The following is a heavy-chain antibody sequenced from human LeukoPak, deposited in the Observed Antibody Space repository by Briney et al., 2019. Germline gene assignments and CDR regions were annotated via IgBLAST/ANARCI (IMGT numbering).Heavy chain of an antibody. D-gene: IGHD5-12*01. Sequence: PGRSLRLSCAAPGFTFSGYGMHWGRQGPGKGGEWGSVIWTDGSTTYYVDSVKGRFTISRDNSNNTLYLQLNSLRAEDTAVYYCAKYGGYASVPNFDYWGQGTLVTVSS. CDR1: GFTFSGYG. CDR2: IWTDGSTT. V-gene: IGHV3-33*06. J-gene: IGHJ4*02. CDR3: AKYGGYASVPNFDY.